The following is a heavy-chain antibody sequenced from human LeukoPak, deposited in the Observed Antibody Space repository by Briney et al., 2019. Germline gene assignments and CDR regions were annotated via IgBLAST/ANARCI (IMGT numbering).Heavy chain of an antibody. V-gene: IGHV1-69*05. D-gene: IGHD6-13*01. Sequence: SSVKLSCKATGGTYCSYASSWGRRTPRHPLKWLGGIIPIFGTANYAQKLQGRVTMTTDTSTSTAYMELRSLRSDDTAVYYCARDYIAAAGRFDYWGQGTLVTVSS. CDR3: ARDYIAAAGRFDY. J-gene: IGHJ4*02. CDR2: IIPIFGTA. CDR1: GGTYCSYA.